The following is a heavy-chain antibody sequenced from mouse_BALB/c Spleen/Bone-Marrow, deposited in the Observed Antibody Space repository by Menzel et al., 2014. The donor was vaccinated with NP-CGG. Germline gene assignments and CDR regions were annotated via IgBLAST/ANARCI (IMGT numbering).Heavy chain of an antibody. J-gene: IGHJ4*01. CDR2: INPYNGGT. CDR3: ARRDGNFYCAMDY. Sequence: VQLQQSGPELVKPGASMKISCKASDYSFADYTMNWVKQSHGKNLEWIGLINPYNGGTSYNQKFKGKATLTVDKSSSTAYMELLSLTSEDSAVYYCARRDGNFYCAMDYWGQGTSVTVSS. V-gene: IGHV1-19*01. D-gene: IGHD2-3*01. CDR1: DYSFADYT.